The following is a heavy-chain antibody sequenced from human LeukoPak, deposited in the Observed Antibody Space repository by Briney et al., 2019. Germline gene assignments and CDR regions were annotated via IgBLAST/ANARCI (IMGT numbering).Heavy chain of an antibody. J-gene: IGHJ4*02. V-gene: IGHV1-46*01. CDR3: ARTVKRSYYRSPGDY. D-gene: IGHD3-10*01. CDR1: GYRFTTYY. CDR2: ITPHSGAT. Sequence: ASVKVSCKVSGYRFTTYYIHWVRQAPGQGLEWMGIITPHSGATTYAQSFQDRVTMTRDMSTGTVYVELSSLRSEDTAVYYCARTVKRSYYRSPGDYWGQGTLVTVSS.